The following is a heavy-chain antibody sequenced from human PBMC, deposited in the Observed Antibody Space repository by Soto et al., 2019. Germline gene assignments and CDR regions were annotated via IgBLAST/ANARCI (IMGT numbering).Heavy chain of an antibody. D-gene: IGHD3-3*01. CDR2: ISSSGSTI. V-gene: IGHV3-48*03. CDR3: ARVGHDFWSGYPDV. CDR1: GFTFSSYE. J-gene: IGHJ6*02. Sequence: EGSLRLSCAASGFTFSSYEMNWVRQAPGKGLEWVSYISSSGSTIYYADSVKGRFTISRDNAKNSLYLQMNSLRAEDTAVYYCARVGHDFWSGYPDVPGQATKGTVS.